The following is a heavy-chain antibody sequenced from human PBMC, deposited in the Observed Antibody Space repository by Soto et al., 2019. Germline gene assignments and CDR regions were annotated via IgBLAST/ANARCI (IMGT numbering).Heavy chain of an antibody. J-gene: IGHJ4*02. Sequence: EVQLVESGGGLVQPGGSLRLSCAASGFTFSSYWMHWVRQAPGKGLVWVSRINSDGSSTSYADSVMGRFTISRDNAKNTLYLKMTSLRAEETAVYYCVRTSMVVAAATREDYWGQGTLVTVSS. CDR3: VRTSMVVAAATREDY. CDR1: GFTFSSYW. D-gene: IGHD2-15*01. V-gene: IGHV3-74*01. CDR2: INSDGSST.